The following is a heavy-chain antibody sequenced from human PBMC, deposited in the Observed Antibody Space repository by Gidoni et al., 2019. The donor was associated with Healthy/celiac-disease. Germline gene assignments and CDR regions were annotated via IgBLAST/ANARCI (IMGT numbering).Heavy chain of an antibody. V-gene: IGHV4-4*02. CDR3: ARVMGSGSPSVDY. J-gene: IGHJ4*02. Sequence: QVQLQESGPGLVKPSGTLSHTCAGSGGSSSSSNWWSWVRQPPGKGLEWIGDIYQSGSTNYNPSLKSRVTISVDKSKNQFSLKLSSVTAADTAVYYCARVMGSGSPSVDYWGQGTLVTVSS. CDR2: IYQSGST. CDR1: GGSSSSSNW. D-gene: IGHD3-10*01.